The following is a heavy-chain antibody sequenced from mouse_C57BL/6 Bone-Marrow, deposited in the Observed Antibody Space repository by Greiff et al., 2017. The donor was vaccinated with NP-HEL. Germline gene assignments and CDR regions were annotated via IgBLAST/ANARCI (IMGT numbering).Heavy chain of an antibody. J-gene: IGHJ3*01. D-gene: IGHD2-3*01. Sequence: VQVVESGAELARPGASVKLSCKASGYTFTSYGISWVKQRPGQGLEWIGEIYPRSGNTYYNEKFKGKATLTADKSSSTAYMELRSLTSEDSAVYFCARCGYSAWFAYWGQGTLVTVSA. CDR3: ARCGYSAWFAY. CDR2: IYPRSGNT. V-gene: IGHV1-81*01. CDR1: GYTFTSYG.